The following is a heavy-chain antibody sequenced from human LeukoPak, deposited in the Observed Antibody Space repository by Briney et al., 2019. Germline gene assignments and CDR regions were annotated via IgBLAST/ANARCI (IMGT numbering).Heavy chain of an antibody. CDR3: ASSGYSYGLYYFDY. J-gene: IGHJ4*02. D-gene: IGHD5-18*01. V-gene: IGHV3-48*01. CDR2: ISSSSSTI. Sequence: GGSLRLSCAASGFTFSSYSMNWVPQAPGKGLEWVSYISSSSSTIYYADSVKGRFTISRDNAKNSLYLQMNSLRAEDTAVYYCASSGYSYGLYYFDYWGQGTLVTVSS. CDR1: GFTFSSYS.